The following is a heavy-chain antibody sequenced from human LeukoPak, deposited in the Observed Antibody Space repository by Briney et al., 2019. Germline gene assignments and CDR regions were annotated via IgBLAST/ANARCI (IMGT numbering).Heavy chain of an antibody. V-gene: IGHV4-31*03. CDR3: ARDRIAVAGPRAFDI. J-gene: IGHJ3*02. CDR1: GGSISSGGYY. CDR2: IYYSGST. D-gene: IGHD6-19*01. Sequence: SETLSLTCTVSGGSISSGGYYWSWIRQHPGKGLEWIGYIYYSGSTYCNPSLKSRVTISVDTSKNQFSLKLSSVTAADTAVYYCARDRIAVAGPRAFDIWGQGTMVTVSS.